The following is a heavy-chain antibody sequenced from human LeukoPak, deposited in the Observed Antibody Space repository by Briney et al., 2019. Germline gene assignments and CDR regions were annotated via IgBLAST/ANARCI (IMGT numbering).Heavy chain of an antibody. D-gene: IGHD6-19*01. J-gene: IGHJ4*02. Sequence: ASVKVSCKASGYTFTGHYIHWVRQAPGQGLEWMGWVNPNSGGTNYAQQFQGRVIMTRDASISTAYMELNRLKSDDTAVYYCARERDTSAWTDFDYWGQGTLVTVSS. CDR2: VNPNSGGT. CDR3: ARERDTSAWTDFDY. V-gene: IGHV1-2*02. CDR1: GYTFTGHY.